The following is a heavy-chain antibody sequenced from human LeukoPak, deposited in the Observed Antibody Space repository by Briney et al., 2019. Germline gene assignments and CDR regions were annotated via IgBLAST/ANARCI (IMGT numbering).Heavy chain of an antibody. CDR1: GYTFTSYY. J-gene: IGHJ6*03. CDR3: ARDGRGSGSGYYYYYMDV. D-gene: IGHD3-10*01. V-gene: IGHV1-46*01. CDR2: INPSGGST. Sequence: ASVKVSCKASGYTFTSYYMHWVRQAPGQGLEWMGIINPSGGSTSYAQKFQGRVTMTRDMSTSTVYMELRSLRSEDTAVYYCARDGRGSGSGYYYYYMDVWGKGTTVTVSS.